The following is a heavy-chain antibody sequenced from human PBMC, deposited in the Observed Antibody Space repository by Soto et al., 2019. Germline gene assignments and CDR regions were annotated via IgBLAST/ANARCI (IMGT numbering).Heavy chain of an antibody. Sequence: QVQLQESGPGLLKPSETLSLTCTVSYASINNYHWTWIRQTPGKGLEWIAYIYYTGTTNFNPSLTGRVTISMDTSKNQFSPNLRSVTASDTAVYYCATLRGLGEVSPYFDYWGQGRMVTVSS. CDR3: ATLRGLGEVSPYFDY. CDR2: IYYTGTT. D-gene: IGHD3-10*01. V-gene: IGHV4-59*08. CDR1: YASINNYH. J-gene: IGHJ4*02.